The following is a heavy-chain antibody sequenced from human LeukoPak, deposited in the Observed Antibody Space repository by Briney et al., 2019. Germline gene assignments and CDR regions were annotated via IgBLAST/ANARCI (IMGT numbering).Heavy chain of an antibody. Sequence: PSQTLSLTCTVSGGSISSGGYSWSWIRQPPGTGLEWIGYIYHSGSTYYNPSLKSRVTISVDRSKNQFSLKLSSVTAADTAVYYCARSAYGDYGEYYFDYWGQGTLVTVSS. CDR3: ARSAYGDYGEYYFDY. D-gene: IGHD4-17*01. CDR1: GGSISSGGYS. J-gene: IGHJ4*02. V-gene: IGHV4-30-2*01. CDR2: IYHSGST.